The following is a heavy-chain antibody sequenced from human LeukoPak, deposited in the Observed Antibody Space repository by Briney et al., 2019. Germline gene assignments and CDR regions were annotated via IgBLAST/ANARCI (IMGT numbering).Heavy chain of an antibody. Sequence: GGSLRLSCAASGFTFSSYGMHWVRQAPGKGLEWVAVISYDGSNKYYADSVKGRFTISRDNSKNTLYLQMNSQRAEDTAVYSCAMITYWGQGPLVTVSS. V-gene: IGHV3-30*03. CDR2: ISYDGSNK. J-gene: IGHJ4*02. D-gene: IGHD3-16*01. CDR3: AMITY. CDR1: GFTFSSYG.